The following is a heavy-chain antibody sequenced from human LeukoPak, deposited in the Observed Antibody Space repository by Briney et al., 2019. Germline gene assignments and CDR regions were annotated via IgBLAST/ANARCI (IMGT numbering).Heavy chain of an antibody. D-gene: IGHD4-17*01. CDR3: ARDQYGDPAEPAY. CDR1: GGSISSGGFY. J-gene: IGHJ4*02. V-gene: IGHV4-31*03. CDR2: MYYSGST. Sequence: SETLSLTCTVSGGSISSGGFYWSWIRQHPGKGLEWIGYMYYSGSTYYNPSLKSRVTISVGTSKNQFSLELSSVTAADTAVYYCARDQYGDPAEPAYWGQGTLVTVSS.